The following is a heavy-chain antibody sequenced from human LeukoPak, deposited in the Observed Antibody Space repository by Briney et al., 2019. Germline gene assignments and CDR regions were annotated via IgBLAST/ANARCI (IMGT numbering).Heavy chain of an antibody. CDR2: INPNSGGT. V-gene: IGHV1-2*02. Sequence: GASVKVSCKASGYTFTGYYMHWVRQAPGQGLEWMGWINPNSGGTNYAQKFQGRVTMTRDTSISTAYMELSRLRSDDTAVYYCERGDSGYDLWYFDLWGRGTLVTVSS. J-gene: IGHJ2*01. CDR1: GYTFTGYY. D-gene: IGHD5-12*01. CDR3: ERGDSGYDLWYFDL.